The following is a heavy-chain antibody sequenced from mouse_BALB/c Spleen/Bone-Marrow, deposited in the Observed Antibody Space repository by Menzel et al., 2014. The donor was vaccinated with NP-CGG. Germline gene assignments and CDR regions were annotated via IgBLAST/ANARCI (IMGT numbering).Heavy chain of an antibody. J-gene: IGHJ3*01. D-gene: IGHD1-3*01. CDR3: ARGGDNYAWFPY. V-gene: IGHV1-69*02. CDR1: GYTFTTYW. CDR2: IDPSDSYT. Sequence: VQVVESGAEFVKPGASVKLSCKASGYTFTTYWMHWVKQRPGQGLEWIGQIDPSDSYTNYSQKFKGKATLTVDKSSSTAYMQLSSLSSEDSAVYYCARGGDNYAWFPYWGQGTLVTVSA.